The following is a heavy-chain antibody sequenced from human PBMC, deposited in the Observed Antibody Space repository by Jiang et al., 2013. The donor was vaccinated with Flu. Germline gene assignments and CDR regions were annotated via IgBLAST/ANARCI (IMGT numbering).Heavy chain of an antibody. Sequence: QLLESGGALIQPGGSLRLSCAASGFTFSRYNMNWVRQAPGKGLEWLSYISSSGRTIYYADSVKGRFTISRDNAKNSLFLQMNSLRDEDTAVYYCAREEDYYYGSDSKWLWGYFDYWGQGALVTVSS. V-gene: IGHV3-48*02. J-gene: IGHJ4*02. CDR3: AREEDYYYGSDSKWLWGYFDY. D-gene: IGHD3-10*01. CDR2: ISSSGRTI. CDR1: GFTFSRYN.